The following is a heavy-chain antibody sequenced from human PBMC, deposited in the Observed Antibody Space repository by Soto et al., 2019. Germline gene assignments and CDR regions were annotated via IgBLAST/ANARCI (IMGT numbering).Heavy chain of an antibody. CDR3: ARRRWCNGKYSASDV. J-gene: IGHJ6*02. Sequence: GESLKISCKGSGYSFTSYWISWVRQMPGKGLEWMGRIDPSDSYTNYSPSFQGHVTISADKSISTAYLQWSSLKASDTAMYYCARRRWCNGKYSASDVWGQGTTVTVSS. D-gene: IGHD2-8*01. CDR1: GYSFTSYW. V-gene: IGHV5-10-1*01. CDR2: IDPSDSYT.